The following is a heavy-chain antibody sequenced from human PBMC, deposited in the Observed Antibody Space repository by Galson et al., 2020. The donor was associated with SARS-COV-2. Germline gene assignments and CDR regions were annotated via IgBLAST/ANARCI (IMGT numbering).Heavy chain of an antibody. CDR1: GFTFDDYG. D-gene: IGHD3-22*01. CDR3: ARDRGRYYDSSDFDY. J-gene: IGHJ4*02. V-gene: IGHV3-20*04. Sequence: GESLKISCAASGFTFDDYGMSWVRQPPGKGLEWVSGIMWNGGSTGYADSVKGRFTISRDNAKNSLYLQMNSLRAEDTALYYCARDRGRYYDSSDFDYWGQGTLVTVSS. CDR2: IMWNGGST.